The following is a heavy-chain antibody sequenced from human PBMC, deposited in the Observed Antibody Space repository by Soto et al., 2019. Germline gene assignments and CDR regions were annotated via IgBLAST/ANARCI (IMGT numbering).Heavy chain of an antibody. CDR3: ARSDIFLVPAAIPPDY. CDR1: GYTFTSYY. J-gene: IGHJ4*02. V-gene: IGHV1-46*03. D-gene: IGHD2-2*01. CDR2: INPSGGST. Sequence: ASVKVSCKASGYTFTSYYMHWVRQAPGQGLEWTGIINPSGGSTSYAQKFQGRVTMTRDTSTSTVYMELSSLRSEDTAVYYCARSDIFLVPAAIPPDYGGQGSLATVSS.